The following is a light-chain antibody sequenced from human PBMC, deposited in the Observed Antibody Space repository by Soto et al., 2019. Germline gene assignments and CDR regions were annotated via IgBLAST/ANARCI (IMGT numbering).Light chain of an antibody. CDR2: GAS. CDR3: QQYGSSPGVT. Sequence: EIVLTQSPGTLSLSPGERATLSCRASPSVSSSYLAWYQHKPGQAPRLLIYGASSRATGIPDRFSGSGSGTDFTLTISRLEPEDFAVYYCQQYGSSPGVTFGQGTRLEIK. V-gene: IGKV3-20*01. J-gene: IGKJ5*01. CDR1: PSVSSSY.